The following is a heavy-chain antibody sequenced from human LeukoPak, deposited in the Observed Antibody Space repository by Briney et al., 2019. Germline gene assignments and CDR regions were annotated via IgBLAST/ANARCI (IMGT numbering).Heavy chain of an antibody. V-gene: IGHV3-21*01. CDR2: ISSSGRYI. CDR1: GFTFSSYS. D-gene: IGHD3-22*01. Sequence: PGGSLRLSCGASGFTFSSYSMNWVRQAPGKGLDWVSSISSSGRYIYYADSVKGRFTISRDNAKNSLYLQMNRLRAEDTAVYYCARDAFYDSTGLGFDYWGQGTLVTVSS. J-gene: IGHJ4*02. CDR3: ARDAFYDSTGLGFDY.